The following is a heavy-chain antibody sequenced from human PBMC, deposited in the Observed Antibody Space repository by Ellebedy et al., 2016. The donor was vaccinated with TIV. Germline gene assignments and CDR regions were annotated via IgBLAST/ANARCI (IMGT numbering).Heavy chain of an antibody. CDR1: GFTFSSNA. CDR2: ISYDGSNK. D-gene: IGHD3-16*01. V-gene: IGHV3-30-3*01. CDR3: ARGWGRDTAVDY. Sequence: GGSLRLSCAASGFTFSSNAMHWVRQAPGKGLEWVAVISYDGSNKYYADSVKGRFTISRDNSENTLYLKMNRLRAEDTAVYYCARGWGRDTAVDYWGQGTLVTVSS. J-gene: IGHJ4*02.